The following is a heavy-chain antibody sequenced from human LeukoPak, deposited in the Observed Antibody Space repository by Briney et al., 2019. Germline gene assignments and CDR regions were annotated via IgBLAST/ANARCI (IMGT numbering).Heavy chain of an antibody. D-gene: IGHD6-13*01. CDR2: INTNTGNP. Sequence: ASVKVSCKASGGTFSSYAISWVRQAPGQGLEWMGWINTNTGNPTYAQGFTGRFVFSLDTSVSTAYLQISSLKAEDTAVYYCARDPGYSSSPGFDPWGQGTLVTVSS. V-gene: IGHV7-4-1*02. J-gene: IGHJ5*02. CDR1: GGTFSSYA. CDR3: ARDPGYSSSPGFDP.